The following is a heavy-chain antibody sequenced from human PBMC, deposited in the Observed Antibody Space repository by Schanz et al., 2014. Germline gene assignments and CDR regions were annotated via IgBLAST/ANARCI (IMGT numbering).Heavy chain of an antibody. CDR2: IKQDESER. D-gene: IGHD3-3*01. J-gene: IGHJ3*02. Sequence: DVQLVESGGGLVQPGGSLRLSCTASGFTFSTYCMSWVRQAPGKGLEWVANIKQDESERSYVDSVKGRFTISRDNAKNSMYLEMNSLRAEDTAVFYCARVGGTYYDFWSGVPPTVMHDGFDIWGQGTMVTVS. CDR1: GFTFSTYC. V-gene: IGHV3-7*01. CDR3: ARVGGTYYDFWSGVPPTVMHDGFDI.